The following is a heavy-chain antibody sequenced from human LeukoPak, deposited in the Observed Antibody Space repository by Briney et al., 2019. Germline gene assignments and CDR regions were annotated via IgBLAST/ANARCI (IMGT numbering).Heavy chain of an antibody. CDR1: GFTFSSYS. Sequence: GGSLRLSCAASGFTFSSYSMNWVRQAPGKGLEWVSSIGSSSSYIYYADSVKGRFTISRDNAKNSLYLQMNSLRAEDTAVYYCARRAGGIAEYYFDYWGQGTLVTVSS. CDR3: ARRAGGIAEYYFDY. V-gene: IGHV3-21*01. D-gene: IGHD6-13*01. J-gene: IGHJ4*02. CDR2: IGSSSSYI.